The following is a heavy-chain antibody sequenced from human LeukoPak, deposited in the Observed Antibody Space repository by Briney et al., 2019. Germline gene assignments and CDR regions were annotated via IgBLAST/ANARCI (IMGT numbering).Heavy chain of an antibody. CDR2: INHSEST. V-gene: IGHV4-34*01. CDR1: GGSFSGYY. Sequence: SETLSLTCAVYGGSFSGYYWSWIRQPPGKGLEWIGEINHSESTNYNPSLKSRVTISVDTSKNQFSLKLSSVTAADTAVYYCARGRGPPFWMSPLAPFRRKETANYFDYWGQGTLVTVSS. D-gene: IGHD5-24*01. CDR3: ARGRGPPFWMSPLAPFRRKETANYFDY. J-gene: IGHJ4*02.